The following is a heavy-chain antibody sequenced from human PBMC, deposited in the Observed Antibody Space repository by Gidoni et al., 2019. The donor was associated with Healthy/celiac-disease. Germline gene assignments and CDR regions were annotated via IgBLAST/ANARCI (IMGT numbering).Heavy chain of an antibody. J-gene: IGHJ4*02. V-gene: IGHV3-30-3*01. Sequence: QVQLVESGGGVVQPGRSLKLSCAASGFTFSRYAMHWVRQAPGKGPEWVAVISYDGSNKYYADSVKGRFTISRDNSKNTLYLQMNSLRAEDTAVYYCARNYDILTGYYSPFDYWGQGTLVTVSS. CDR2: ISYDGSNK. CDR3: ARNYDILTGYYSPFDY. CDR1: GFTFSRYA. D-gene: IGHD3-9*01.